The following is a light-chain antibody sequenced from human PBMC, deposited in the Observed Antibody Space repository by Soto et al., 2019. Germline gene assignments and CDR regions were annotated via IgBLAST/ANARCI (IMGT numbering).Light chain of an antibody. CDR1: QTVLSNSNNKNY. CDR3: QQYFRTPYT. Sequence: DIVMTQSPDSLAVSLGERATFNCKSSQTVLSNSNNKNYLAWYQQTPGQSPKLLIYWASTRESGVPDRFSGXGXGTDFTLTISSLQAEXXXXXXXQQYFRTPYTFGQGTKLEI. CDR2: WAS. V-gene: IGKV4-1*01. J-gene: IGKJ2*01.